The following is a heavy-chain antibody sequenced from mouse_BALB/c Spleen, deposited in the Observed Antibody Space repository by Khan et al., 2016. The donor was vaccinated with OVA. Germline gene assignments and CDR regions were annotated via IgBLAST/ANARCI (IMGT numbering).Heavy chain of an antibody. J-gene: IGHJ4*01. CDR1: GFSLTNYG. CDR3: AGQPYYHYDIMDY. Sequence: QVQLKESGPGLVAPSQSLSITCTISGFSLTNYGVHWIRQPPGKGLEWLVVIWSDGSTTYNSALKSRLTISKDNSNSQVFLKMNSLQTDDTAMYFCAGQPYYHYDIMDYWGQGTSVTVSS. D-gene: IGHD2-10*01. CDR2: IWSDGST. V-gene: IGHV2-6-1*01.